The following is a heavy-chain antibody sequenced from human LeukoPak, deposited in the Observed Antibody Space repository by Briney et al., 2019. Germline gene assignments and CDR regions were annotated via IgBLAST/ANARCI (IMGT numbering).Heavy chain of an antibody. V-gene: IGHV4-61*02. D-gene: IGHD2-15*01. CDR1: GGSISSGSYY. J-gene: IGHJ5*02. CDR2: IYTSGST. CDR3: ARELGYCSGGSCYSGWFDP. Sequence: SETLSLTCTVSGGSISSGSYYWSWIRQPAGKGLEWIGRIYTSGSTNYNPSLKSRVTISVDTSKNQFSLKLSSVTAADTAVYYCARELGYCSGGSCYSGWFDPWGQGTLVTVSS.